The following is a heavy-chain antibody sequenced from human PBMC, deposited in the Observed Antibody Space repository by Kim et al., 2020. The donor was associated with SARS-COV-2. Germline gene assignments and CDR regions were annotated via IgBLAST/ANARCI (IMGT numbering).Heavy chain of an antibody. CDR3: ARPLSVTNRYDS. V-gene: IGHV3-74*01. Sequence: TAYEDSVKGRFTISRDNAKNTLYLQLNSLRPEDSALYYCARPLSVTNRYDSWGQGTLVTVSS. CDR2: T. J-gene: IGHJ5*01. D-gene: IGHD2-8*01.